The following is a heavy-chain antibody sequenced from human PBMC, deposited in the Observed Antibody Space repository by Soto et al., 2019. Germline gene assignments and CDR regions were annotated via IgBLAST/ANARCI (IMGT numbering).Heavy chain of an antibody. CDR1: GISITSSY. Sequence: SETLSLTCTVSGISITSSYWNWFRQSPGKWLEWIGQISDRGDINYNPPLESRVAISTDTSKNQVSLTLTAVNAADTAVYFCARGRHWFGPWGQGTLVNVSS. V-gene: IGHV4-59*08. J-gene: IGHJ5*02. CDR2: ISDRGDI. CDR3: ARGRHWFGP.